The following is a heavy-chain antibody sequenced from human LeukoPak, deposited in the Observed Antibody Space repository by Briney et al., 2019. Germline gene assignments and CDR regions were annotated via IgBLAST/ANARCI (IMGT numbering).Heavy chain of an antibody. J-gene: IGHJ3*02. CDR1: GDSMNFYY. CDR3: ARNFARNSGDYGNDAFDI. Sequence: SETLSLTCHVSGDSMNFYYWSWIRQSPGTGLEWIGYVQNNGRTFYNPSLKSRGTISLDTSKNQVSLKLTSVTAVDTAVYYCARNFARNSGDYGNDAFDIWGQGTMVAVSS. CDR2: VQNNGRT. D-gene: IGHD4-17*01. V-gene: IGHV4-59*01.